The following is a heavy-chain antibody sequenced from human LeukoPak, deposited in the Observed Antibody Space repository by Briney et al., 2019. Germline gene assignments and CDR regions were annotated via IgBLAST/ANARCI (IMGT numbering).Heavy chain of an antibody. Sequence: PGGSLRLSCAASGFTFSSYEMNWVRQAPGKGLEWVSYISSSGSTIYYANSVKGRFTISRDNAKNSLYLQMDSLRAEDTAVYYCAELGITMIGGVWGKGTTVTISS. CDR2: ISSSGSTI. J-gene: IGHJ6*04. V-gene: IGHV3-48*03. D-gene: IGHD3-10*02. CDR3: AELGITMIGGV. CDR1: GFTFSSYE.